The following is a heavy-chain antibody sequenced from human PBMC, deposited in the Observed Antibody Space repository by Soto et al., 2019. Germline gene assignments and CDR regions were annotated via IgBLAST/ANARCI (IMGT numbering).Heavy chain of an antibody. D-gene: IGHD6-6*01. J-gene: IGHJ4*02. V-gene: IGHV3-48*04. CDR2: ISSSSSTI. CDR1: GFTFSSYS. CDR3: ARDSSSFDY. Sequence: GGSLRLSCAASGFTFSSYSMNWVRRAPGKGLEWVSYISSSSSTIYYADSVKGRFTISRDNAKNSLYLQMNSLRAEDTAVYYCARDSSSFDYWGQGTLVTVSS.